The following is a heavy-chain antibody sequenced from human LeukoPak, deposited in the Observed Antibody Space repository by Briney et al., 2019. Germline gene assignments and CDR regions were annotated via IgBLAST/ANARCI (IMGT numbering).Heavy chain of an antibody. CDR2: IIPILGIA. J-gene: IGHJ4*02. V-gene: IGHV1-69*04. CDR3: ASSTGYDILTGPFDY. Sequence: ASVKVSCKASGGTFSSYAISWVRQAPGQGLEWMGRIIPILGIANYAQKFQGRVTITADKSTSTAYMELSSLRSEDTAVYYCASSTGYDILTGPFDYWGQGTLVTVSS. CDR1: GGTFSSYA. D-gene: IGHD3-9*01.